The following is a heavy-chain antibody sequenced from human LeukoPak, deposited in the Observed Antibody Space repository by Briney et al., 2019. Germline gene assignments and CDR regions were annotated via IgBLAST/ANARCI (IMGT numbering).Heavy chain of an antibody. Sequence: GESLKISCKGSGYSFSSYWIVWVRQMPGEGLEWMGIIYAGDSDTRHSPSFQGQVTISVDKSISTAYLQWSSLKASDTAMYYCARTTSGLSHGAFDIWGQGTMVTVSS. CDR3: ARTTSGLSHGAFDI. J-gene: IGHJ3*02. CDR1: GYSFSSYW. CDR2: IYAGDSDT. D-gene: IGHD1-14*01. V-gene: IGHV5-51*01.